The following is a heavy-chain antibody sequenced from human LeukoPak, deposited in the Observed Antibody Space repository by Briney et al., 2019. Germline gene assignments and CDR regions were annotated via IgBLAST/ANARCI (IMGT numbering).Heavy chain of an antibody. CDR1: GYTLTELS. J-gene: IGHJ4*02. D-gene: IGHD3-10*01. CDR2: FDPEDGET. V-gene: IGHV1-24*01. Sequence: GASVKVSCKVSGYTLTELSMHWVRQAPGKGLEWMGGFDPEDGETIYAQKFQGRVTMTEDTSTDTAYMELSSLRSEDTAVYYCATDVYGSGIFDYWGQGTLVTVSS. CDR3: ATDVYGSGIFDY.